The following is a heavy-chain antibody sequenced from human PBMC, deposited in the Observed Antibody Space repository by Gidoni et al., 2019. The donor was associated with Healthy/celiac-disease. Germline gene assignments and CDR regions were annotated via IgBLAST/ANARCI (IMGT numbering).Heavy chain of an antibody. V-gene: IGHV3-30*04. J-gene: IGHJ4*02. D-gene: IGHD3-3*01. CDR3: ARDPETNYYDFWSGYLPD. CDR1: GFTFSSYA. Sequence: QVQLVESGGGVVQPGRSLRLSCAASGFTFSSYAMHWVRQAPGKGLEWVAVISYDGSNKYYADSVKGRFTISRDNSKNTLYLQMNSLRAEDTAVYYCARDPETNYYDFWSGYLPDWGQGTLVTVSS. CDR2: ISYDGSNK.